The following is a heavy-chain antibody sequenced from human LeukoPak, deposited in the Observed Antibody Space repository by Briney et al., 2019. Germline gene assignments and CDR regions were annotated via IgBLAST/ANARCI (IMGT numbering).Heavy chain of an antibody. D-gene: IGHD5-12*01. CDR1: GFTFSTYW. V-gene: IGHV3-74*01. CDR3: AKESGYDVDLEY. CDR2: INTDGSTT. J-gene: IGHJ4*02. Sequence: TGGSLRLSCAGSGFTFSTYWMHWVRQAPGGGLVWVSGINTDGSTTSYADSVKGRFRISRDNAKNTVYLQMSSLRAEDTAVYYCAKESGYDVDLEYWGQGALVTVSS.